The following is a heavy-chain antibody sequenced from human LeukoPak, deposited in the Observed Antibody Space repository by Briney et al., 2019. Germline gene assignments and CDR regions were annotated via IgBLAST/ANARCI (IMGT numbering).Heavy chain of an antibody. CDR2: ISSSVSTI. Sequence: PGGSLRLSCAASGFTFSSYEMNWVRQAPGKGPEWVSYISSSVSTIYYADSVKGRFTISRDNAKNSLYLQMNSLRAEDTAVYYCARLLAYGYGSVEDYWGQGTLVTVSS. D-gene: IGHD5-18*01. J-gene: IGHJ4*02. V-gene: IGHV3-48*03. CDR3: ARLLAYGYGSVEDY. CDR1: GFTFSSYE.